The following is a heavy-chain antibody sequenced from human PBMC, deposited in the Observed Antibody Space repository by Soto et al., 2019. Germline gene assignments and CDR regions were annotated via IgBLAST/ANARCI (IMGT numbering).Heavy chain of an antibody. CDR3: EHTRYCSGGSCYLLDAINWFDP. V-gene: IGHV2-5*02. J-gene: IGHJ5*02. CDR1: GFSLSTSGVG. CDR2: IYWDDDK. Sequence: QITLKESGPTLVKPTQTLTLTCTFSGFSLSTSGVGVGWIRQPPGKALEWLALIYWDDDKRYSPSLKSRLTITKNTSKYQVVLTMTNMDPVDTATYYCEHTRYCSGGSCYLLDAINWFDPWGQGTLVTVSS. D-gene: IGHD2-15*01.